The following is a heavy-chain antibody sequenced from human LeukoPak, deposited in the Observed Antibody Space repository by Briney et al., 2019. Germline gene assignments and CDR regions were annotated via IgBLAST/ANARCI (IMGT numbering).Heavy chain of an antibody. CDR2: ICSKAYGGTT. D-gene: IGHD1-7*01. J-gene: IGHJ6*03. V-gene: IGHV3-49*04. Sequence: GGSLRLSCAASGFTFGEYPMSWVRQAPRTGLEWVGFICSKAYGGTTEYAASVKGRFTISRDDSKSIAYLQMNSLKTEDTAVYYCTRVFGNYVDYYYMDVWGKGTTVTVSS. CDR3: TRVFGNYVDYYYMDV. CDR1: GFTFGEYP.